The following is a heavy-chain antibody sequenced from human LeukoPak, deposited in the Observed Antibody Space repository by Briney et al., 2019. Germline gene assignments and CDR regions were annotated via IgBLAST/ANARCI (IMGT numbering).Heavy chain of an antibody. CDR1: GGSISSSSYY. D-gene: IGHD1-26*01. CDR3: ASEVGATMYYYYGMDV. Sequence: SETLSLTCTVSGGSISSSSYYWGWIRQPPGKGLEWIGSIYYSGSTYYNPSLKSRVTISVDTSKNQFSLKLSSVTAADTAVYYCASEVGATMYYYYGMDVWGPGTTVTVSS. J-gene: IGHJ6*02. V-gene: IGHV4-39*01. CDR2: IYYSGST.